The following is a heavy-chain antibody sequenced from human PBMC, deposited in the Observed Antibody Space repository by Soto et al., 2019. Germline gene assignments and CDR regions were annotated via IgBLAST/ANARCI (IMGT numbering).Heavy chain of an antibody. Sequence: QVQLVESGGGVVQPGRSLRLSCAASGFTFSSYAMHWVRQAPGKGLEWVAVISYDGSNKYYADSVKGRFTISRDNSKHTRYLQLNSVRDEDTAVYYCARESGSYVRRVPDAFDIWAQVTMVTVSS. J-gene: IGHJ3*02. D-gene: IGHD1-26*01. CDR1: GFTFSSYA. V-gene: IGHV3-30-3*01. CDR2: ISYDGSNK. CDR3: ARESGSYVRRVPDAFDI.